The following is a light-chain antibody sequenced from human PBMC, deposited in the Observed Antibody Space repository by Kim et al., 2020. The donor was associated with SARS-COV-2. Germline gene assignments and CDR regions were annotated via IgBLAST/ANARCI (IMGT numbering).Light chain of an antibody. Sequence: LSPGAMAALSCRASETINSAYLAWYQQKPGQAPRLLIYAASRRATGIPDRFSGSVSGTDFTLTITRLAPEEFAVYYCQQYGTAVYTFGQGTKLEI. CDR1: ETINSAY. V-gene: IGKV3-20*01. CDR3: QQYGTAVYT. J-gene: IGKJ2*01. CDR2: AAS.